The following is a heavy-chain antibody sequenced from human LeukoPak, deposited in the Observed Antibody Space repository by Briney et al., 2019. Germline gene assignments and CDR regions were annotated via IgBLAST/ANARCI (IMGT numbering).Heavy chain of an antibody. D-gene: IGHD3-3*01. CDR1: GGSFSGYY. CDR2: INHSGST. CDR3: ASGRDDFWSGYSFAFDY. V-gene: IGHV4-34*01. J-gene: IGHJ4*02. Sequence: SETLSLTCAVYGGSFSGYYWSWIRQPPGKGLEWIGEINHSGSTNYNPSLKSRVTISVDTSKSQFSLKLSSVTAADTAVYYCASGRDDFWSGYSFAFDYWGQGTLVTVSS.